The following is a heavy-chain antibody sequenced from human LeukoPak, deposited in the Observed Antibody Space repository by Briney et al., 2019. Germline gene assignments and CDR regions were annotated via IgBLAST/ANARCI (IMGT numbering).Heavy chain of an antibody. Sequence: GGSLRLSCAASGFTFSSYAMHWVRQAPGKGLEWVAVISYDGSNKYYADSVKGRFTISRDNSKNTLYLQMNSLRAEDTAVYYCARDVWGIVVVTASWGSGYFDYWGQGTLVTVSS. V-gene: IGHV3-30*04. J-gene: IGHJ4*02. CDR3: ARDVWGIVVVTASWGSGYFDY. CDR1: GFTFSSYA. CDR2: ISYDGSNK. D-gene: IGHD2-21*02.